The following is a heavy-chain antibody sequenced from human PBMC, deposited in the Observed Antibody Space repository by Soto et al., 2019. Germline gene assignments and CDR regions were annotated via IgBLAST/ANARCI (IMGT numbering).Heavy chain of an antibody. CDR2: IKQDGSEK. J-gene: IGHJ3*02. V-gene: IGHV3-7*01. CDR1: GFTFSSYW. D-gene: IGHD6-19*01. CDR3: ASSIAVAGDAFDI. Sequence: GGSLRLSCAASGFTFSSYWMSWVRQAPGKGLEWVANIKQDGSEKYYVDSVKGRFTISRDNAKNSLYLQMNSLRAEDTAVYYCASSIAVAGDAFDIWGQGTMVTVSS.